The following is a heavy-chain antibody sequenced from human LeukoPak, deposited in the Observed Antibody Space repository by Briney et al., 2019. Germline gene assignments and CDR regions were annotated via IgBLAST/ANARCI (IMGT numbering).Heavy chain of an antibody. V-gene: IGHV4-39*07. Sequence: SETLSLTCTVSGGSISSSSYYWGWIRQPPGKGLEWIGSIYYSGSTYYNPSLKSRVTISVDTSKNQFSLKLSSVTAADTAVYYCARKRSGSYSDYFDYWGQGTLVTVSS. J-gene: IGHJ4*02. CDR2: IYYSGST. D-gene: IGHD1-26*01. CDR3: ARKRSGSYSDYFDY. CDR1: GGSISSSSYY.